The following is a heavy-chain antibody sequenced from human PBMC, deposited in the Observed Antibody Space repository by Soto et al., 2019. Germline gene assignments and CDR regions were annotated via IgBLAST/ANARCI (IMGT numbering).Heavy chain of an antibody. D-gene: IGHD4-4*01. CDR1: GGTFSSYA. J-gene: IGHJ5*02. V-gene: IGHV1-69*13. Sequence: ASVKVSCKASGGTFSSYAISWVRQAPGQGLEWMGGIIPIFGTANYAQKFQGRVTITADESTSTAYMELSSLRSEDTAVYYCARDVMTTVTTKWFDPWGQGTLVNVS. CDR2: IIPIFGTA. CDR3: ARDVMTTVTTKWFDP.